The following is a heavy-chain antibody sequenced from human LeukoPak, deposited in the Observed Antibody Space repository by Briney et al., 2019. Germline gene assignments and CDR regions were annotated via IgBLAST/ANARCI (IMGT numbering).Heavy chain of an antibody. Sequence: ASVKVSCKVSGYTLTELSMHWVRQAPGKGLEWMGGFDPEDGETIYAQKFQGRVTMTEDTSTDTAYMELSSLRSEDTAVYYCATIPLVVVTALYTLYFDLWGRGTLVTASS. CDR1: GYTLTELS. CDR3: ATIPLVVVTALYTLYFDL. CDR2: FDPEDGET. J-gene: IGHJ2*01. V-gene: IGHV1-24*01. D-gene: IGHD2-21*02.